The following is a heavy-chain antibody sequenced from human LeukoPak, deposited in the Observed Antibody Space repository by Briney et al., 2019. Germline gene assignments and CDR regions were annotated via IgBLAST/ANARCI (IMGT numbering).Heavy chain of an antibody. CDR2: ISPSASHR. J-gene: IGHJ5*02. CDR3: VKDRFGSFDP. CDR1: GFPFSSYW. D-gene: IGHD5-18*01. V-gene: IGHV3-23*01. Sequence: QPGGSLRLSCVASGFPFSSYWMTWVRQAPGKGLEWVAAISPSASHRYYADFVGGRFTISRDNSKNALDLQMSSLRAEDTAVYYCVKDRFGSFDPWGQGTLVTVSS.